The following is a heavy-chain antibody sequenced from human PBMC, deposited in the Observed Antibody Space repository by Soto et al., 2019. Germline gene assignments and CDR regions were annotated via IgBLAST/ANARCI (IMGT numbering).Heavy chain of an antibody. J-gene: IGHJ5*02. Sequence: PGGSLRLSCAASGFTFSSYAMSWVRQAPGKGLEWVSAISGSGGSTYYADSVKGRFTISRDNSKNTLYLQMNSLRAEDTAVYYCAKDVRNGPAAMSHLAAPWGQGTLVTVSS. CDR1: GFTFSSYA. D-gene: IGHD2-2*01. CDR2: ISGSGGST. CDR3: AKDVRNGPAAMSHLAAP. V-gene: IGHV3-23*01.